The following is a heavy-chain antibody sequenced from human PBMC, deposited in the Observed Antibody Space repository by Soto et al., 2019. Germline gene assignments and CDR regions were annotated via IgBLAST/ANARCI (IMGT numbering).Heavy chain of an antibody. CDR3: ARLTSKHSVDY. D-gene: IGHD3-16*01. CDR2: MFYGVST. J-gene: IGHJ4*02. V-gene: IGHV4-39*01. Sequence: ARLRPPPGQGLEWIGSMFYGVSTSYNPSLKSRVTVSVDASKNPFSLNLRSVTAADTAVYYCARLTSKHSVDYCGQGTLVSCSS.